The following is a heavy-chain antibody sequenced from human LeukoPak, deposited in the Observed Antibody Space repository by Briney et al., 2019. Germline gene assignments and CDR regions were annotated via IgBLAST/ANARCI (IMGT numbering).Heavy chain of an antibody. D-gene: IGHD3-3*01. CDR3: ARRITIFGVVISWFDP. V-gene: IGHV4-34*01. Sequence: SETLSLTCAVYGGSFSGDFWSWIRQSPGKGLEWIGEINHSGSTNYNPSLKSRVTISVDTSKNQFSLKLSSVTAADTAVYYCARRITIFGVVISWFDPWGQGTLVTVSS. CDR2: INHSGST. J-gene: IGHJ5*02. CDR1: GGSFSGDF.